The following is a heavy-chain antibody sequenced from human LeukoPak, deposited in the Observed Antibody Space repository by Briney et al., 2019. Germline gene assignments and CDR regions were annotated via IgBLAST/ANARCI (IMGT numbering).Heavy chain of an antibody. CDR1: GYTFTTNG. CDR2: VSAYNGDT. D-gene: IGHD2-2*03. Sequence: GASVKVSCKASGYTFTTNGISWVRQAPGQGLEWMGWVSAYNGDTNYAQKIQGRVTATTDTSTSTAYMELRSLRSDDTAVYYCARVSGYFSTTSYYHFDYWGQGTLVTVSS. CDR3: ARVSGYFSTTSYYHFDY. V-gene: IGHV1-18*01. J-gene: IGHJ4*02.